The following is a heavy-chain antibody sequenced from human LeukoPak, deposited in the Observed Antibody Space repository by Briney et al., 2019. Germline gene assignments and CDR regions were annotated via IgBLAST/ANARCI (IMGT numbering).Heavy chain of an antibody. V-gene: IGHV3-23*01. J-gene: IGHJ5*02. CDR3: AKFRGQEMVVVPAAIPNWFDP. Sequence: PGGSLRLSCAASGFTFSSYAMSWVRQAPGKGLEWVSAISGSGGSTYYADSVKGRFTISRDNSKNTLDLQMNSLRAEDTAVYYCAKFRGQEMVVVPAAIPNWFDPWGQGPLVTVSS. CDR2: ISGSGGST. D-gene: IGHD2-2*01. CDR1: GFTFSSYA.